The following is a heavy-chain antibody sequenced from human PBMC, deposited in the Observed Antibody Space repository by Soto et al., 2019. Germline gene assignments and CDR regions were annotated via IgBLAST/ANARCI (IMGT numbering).Heavy chain of an antibody. CDR2: IWYDGSNK. J-gene: IGHJ6*02. D-gene: IGHD3-3*01. CDR1: GFTFSSYG. CDR3: ARDAYYDFWSGYYRDSYGMDV. Sequence: GGSLRLSCAASGFTFSSYGMHWVRQAPGKGLEWVAVIWYDGSNKYYADSVKGRFTISRDNSKNTLYLQMNSLRAEDTAVYYCARDAYYDFWSGYYRDSYGMDVWGQGTTVTVSS. V-gene: IGHV3-33*01.